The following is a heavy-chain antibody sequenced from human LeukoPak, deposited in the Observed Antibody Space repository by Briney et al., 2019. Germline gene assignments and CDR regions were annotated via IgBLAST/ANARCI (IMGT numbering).Heavy chain of an antibody. CDR2: IYYSGST. CDR3: ARESSGWSYGKDV. V-gene: IGHV4-39*02. CDR1: GGSFSSSSYY. J-gene: IGHJ6*02. D-gene: IGHD6-19*01. Sequence: SETLSLTCTVSGGSFSSSSYYWGWLRQPPGEGLEWVGSIYYSGSTYYNPSLKSRVTISVNTSKNQFSLKLSSVTAADTAVYYCARESSGWSYGKDVWGQGTTVTVSS.